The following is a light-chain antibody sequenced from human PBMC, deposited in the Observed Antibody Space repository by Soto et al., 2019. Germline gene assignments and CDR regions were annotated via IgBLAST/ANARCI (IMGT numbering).Light chain of an antibody. Sequence: EIVLTQSPGTLSLSPGEGATLSCRASQTVSSTYLAWYQQKPGRAPSLLIHGASTRAAGIPDRFSASGSGTHFTLTINRLEPEDFAVYFCQQFGTSPYTFGQGPTVEIK. CDR2: GAS. V-gene: IGKV3-20*01. CDR1: QTVSSTY. J-gene: IGKJ2*01. CDR3: QQFGTSPYT.